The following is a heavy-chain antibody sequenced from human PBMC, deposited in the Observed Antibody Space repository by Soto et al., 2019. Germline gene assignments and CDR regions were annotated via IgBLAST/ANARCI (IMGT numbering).Heavy chain of an antibody. CDR1: GFSFGNYV. J-gene: IGHJ1*01. V-gene: IGHV3-23*01. Sequence: EVQLLQSGGGLVQPGGSLRLSCAASGFSFGNYVMNWVRQAPGKGLEWVSGISDSGGSSSSADSVKGRFTVSRDNSKNTLYLQMDSLTGDATAVYYCTKGGDSWSGYAQHWGQGALVTVAS. D-gene: IGHD3-3*01. CDR3: TKGGDSWSGYAQH. CDR2: ISDSGGSS.